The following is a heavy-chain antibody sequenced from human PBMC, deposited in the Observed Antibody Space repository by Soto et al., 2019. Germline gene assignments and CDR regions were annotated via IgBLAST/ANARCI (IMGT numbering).Heavy chain of an antibody. V-gene: IGHV1-46*01. CDR2: INPSGGST. CDR1: GYTFSSYY. Sequence: ASVKVSCKASGYTFSSYYMHWARQAPGQGLEWMGIINPSGGSTSYAQKFQGRVTMTRDTSTSTVYMELSSLRSEDTAVYYCARDLEPIAVAGTTFYYFDYWGQGTLVTVSS. J-gene: IGHJ4*02. D-gene: IGHD6-19*01. CDR3: ARDLEPIAVAGTTFYYFDY.